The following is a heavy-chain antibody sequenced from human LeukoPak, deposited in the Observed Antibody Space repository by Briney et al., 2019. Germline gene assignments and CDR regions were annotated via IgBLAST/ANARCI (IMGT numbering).Heavy chain of an antibody. V-gene: IGHV1-2*02. J-gene: IGHJ5*02. CDR3: ARGAGELFKNWFDP. CDR1: GYTFTGYY. Sequence: ASVKVSCKASGYTFTGYYMHWVRQAPGQGLEWMGWINPNSGGTNYAQKFQGRVTMTRDTSISTACMELSRLRCDDTAVYYCARGAGELFKNWFDPWGQGTLVTVSS. CDR2: INPNSGGT. D-gene: IGHD3-10*01.